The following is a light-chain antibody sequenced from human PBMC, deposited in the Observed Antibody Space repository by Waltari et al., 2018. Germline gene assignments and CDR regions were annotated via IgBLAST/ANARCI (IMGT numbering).Light chain of an antibody. J-gene: IGLJ2*01. V-gene: IGLV1-51*01. CDR1: SPTIGSNY. CDR2: DNR. CDR3: GSWDATVRVGV. Sequence: QSVLTQPPSVSAAAGQKVTISCSGSSPTIGSNYLSWYQHLPGTVPKLLIYDNRERPSGIPDRFSGSKAGTSVALEITGLQAEDEADYYCGSWDATVRVGVFGGGTRLTVL.